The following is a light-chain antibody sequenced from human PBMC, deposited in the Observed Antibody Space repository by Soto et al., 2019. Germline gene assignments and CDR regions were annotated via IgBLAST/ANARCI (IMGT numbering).Light chain of an antibody. V-gene: IGKV3-20*01. CDR1: QSVSSSY. J-gene: IGKJ5*01. CDR2: GAS. Sequence: EIVLTQSPGTLSLSPGERATLSCRASQSVSSSYLAWYQQKPGQAPRLLIYGASSRATGIPDRFSGSGSGTDFTLTISRLEPEDFAVYYCQQYGSSPPLTFGQGPRLEIQ. CDR3: QQYGSSPPLT.